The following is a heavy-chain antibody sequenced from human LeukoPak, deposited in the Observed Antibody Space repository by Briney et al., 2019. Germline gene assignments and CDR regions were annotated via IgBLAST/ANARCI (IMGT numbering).Heavy chain of an antibody. V-gene: IGHV4-34*01. CDR1: GGSISSYY. CDR2: INHSGST. Sequence: SETLSLTCTVSGGSISSYYWSWIRQPPGKGLEWIGEINHSGSTNYNPSLKSRVTISVDTSKNQFSLKLNSVTAADTAVYYCARQGGTGGLLSYSFDYWSQGTLSTVSS. CDR3: ARQGGTGGLLSYSFDY. J-gene: IGHJ4*02. D-gene: IGHD3-16*01.